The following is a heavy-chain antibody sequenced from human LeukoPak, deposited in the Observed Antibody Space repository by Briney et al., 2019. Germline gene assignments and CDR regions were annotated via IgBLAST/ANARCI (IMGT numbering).Heavy chain of an antibody. CDR2: IYTSGST. D-gene: IGHD3-16*02. J-gene: IGHJ4*02. CDR1: GGSISSYY. CDR3: ARDRGVSITPTPPDY. V-gene: IGHV4-4*07. Sequence: SETLSLTCTVSGGSISSYYWSWIRQPAGKGLEWIGRIYTSGSTNYNPSLKSRVTMSVDTSKNQFSLKLSSVTAADTAVYYCARDRGVSITPTPPDYWGQGTLVTVSS.